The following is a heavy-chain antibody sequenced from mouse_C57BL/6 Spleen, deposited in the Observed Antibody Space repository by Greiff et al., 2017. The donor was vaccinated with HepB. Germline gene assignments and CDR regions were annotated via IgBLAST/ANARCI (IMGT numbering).Heavy chain of an antibody. Sequence: QVHVKQPGAELVMPGASVKLSCKASGYTFTSYWMHWVKQRPGQGLEWIGEIDPSDSYTNYNQKFKGKSTLTVDKSSSTAYMQLSSLTSEDSAVYYCARSPYGNYVFAYWGQGTLVTVSA. J-gene: IGHJ3*01. CDR1: GYTFTSYW. V-gene: IGHV1-69*01. D-gene: IGHD2-1*01. CDR3: ARSPYGNYVFAY. CDR2: IDPSDSYT.